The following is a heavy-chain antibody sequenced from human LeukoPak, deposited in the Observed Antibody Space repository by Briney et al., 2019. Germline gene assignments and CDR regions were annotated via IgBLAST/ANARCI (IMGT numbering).Heavy chain of an antibody. J-gene: IGHJ3*02. V-gene: IGHV3-30*02. CDR1: GFTFSGFG. CDR3: ARDYLCAFDI. Sequence: PGGSLRLSCAASGFTFSGFGMHWVRQVPDKGLAWVAFIRYDGSNKYYADSVKGRFTISRDNAKNTLYLQMNSLRAEDTAVYYCARDYLCAFDIWGQGTMVTVSS. CDR2: IRYDGSNK. D-gene: IGHD5-12*01.